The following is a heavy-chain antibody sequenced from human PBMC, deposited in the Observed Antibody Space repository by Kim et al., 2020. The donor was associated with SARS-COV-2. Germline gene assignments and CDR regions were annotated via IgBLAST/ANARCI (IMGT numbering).Heavy chain of an antibody. J-gene: IGHJ4*02. CDR3: TTFEVTTTSYFDY. V-gene: IGHV3-15*01. D-gene: IGHD5-12*01. Sequence: DYAAPVKGRFTISRDDAKNPVYLQMNSLKTEDTAVYYCTTFEVTTTSYFDYWGQGTLVTVSS.